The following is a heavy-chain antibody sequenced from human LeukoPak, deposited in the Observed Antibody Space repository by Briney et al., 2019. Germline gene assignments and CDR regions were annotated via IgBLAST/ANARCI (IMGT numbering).Heavy chain of an antibody. CDR2: ISGSGGST. D-gene: IGHD1-26*01. Sequence: GGSLRRSCVASGLTFSNYGRSWVRQAPAKGLEWVSAISGSGGSTYYADSVKGRFTTSRDNSKNTLYLQMNSLRTEDTAVYYCANIYSPPFDYWGQGTLVTVSS. J-gene: IGHJ4*02. CDR3: ANIYSPPFDY. CDR1: GLTFSNYG. V-gene: IGHV3-23*01.